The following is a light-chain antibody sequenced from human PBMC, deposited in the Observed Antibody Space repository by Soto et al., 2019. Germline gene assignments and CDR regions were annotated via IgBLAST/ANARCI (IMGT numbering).Light chain of an antibody. V-gene: IGLV1-40*01. Sequence: QAVVTQPPSVSGAPGQRVTISCTGSSSNIGAGYDVHWYQQLPGTAPKLLIYTNSNRPSGVPDRFSGFKSGTSASLAITGLQAEDEADYYCQSYDSSLSGSGVFGTGTKVTVL. CDR2: TNS. J-gene: IGLJ1*01. CDR3: QSYDSSLSGSGV. CDR1: SSNIGAGYD.